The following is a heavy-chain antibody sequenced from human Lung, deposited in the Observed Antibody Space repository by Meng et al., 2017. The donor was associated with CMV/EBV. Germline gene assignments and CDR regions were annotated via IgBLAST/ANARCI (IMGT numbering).Heavy chain of an antibody. CDR1: GGSISSSSYY. CDR2: IYFSGNT. J-gene: IGHJ4*02. V-gene: IGHV4-39*07. D-gene: IGHD4-11*01. Sequence: QLQLRESGPVQVQPSETLSLTCSVSGGSISSSSYYWGWIRQSPGKGLEWIGSIYFSGNTYYNPSLKSRVTMSVGTAQNKFSLTLRSVTAADTAVYYCVTETDYNYDNWGQGALVTVSS. CDR3: VTETDYNYDN.